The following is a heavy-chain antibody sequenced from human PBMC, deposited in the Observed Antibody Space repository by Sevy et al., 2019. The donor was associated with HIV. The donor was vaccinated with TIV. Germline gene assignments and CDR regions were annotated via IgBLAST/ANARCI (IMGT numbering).Heavy chain of an antibody. V-gene: IGHV4-59*01. J-gene: IGHJ4*02. Sequence: SETLSLTCTVSGGSISSYYWSWIRQPPGKGLEWIGYIYYSGSTNYNPSLKSRVTISVDTSKNQFSLKLSSVTAAYTAVYYCASLYYDFWSGMDYFDYWGQGTLVTVSS. CDR3: ASLYYDFWSGMDYFDY. CDR1: GGSISSYY. D-gene: IGHD3-3*01. CDR2: IYYSGST.